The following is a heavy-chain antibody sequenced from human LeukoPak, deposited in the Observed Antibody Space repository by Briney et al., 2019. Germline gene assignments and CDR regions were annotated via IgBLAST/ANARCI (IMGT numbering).Heavy chain of an antibody. CDR2: IYYSGST. Sequence: SETLSLTCTVSGGSISSSSYYWGWLRQPPGKGLEWIGSIYYSGSTYYNPSLKSRVTISLDTSKTQFSLKLSSVTAADTAVYYCARHKYSSRIKWGQGTLVTVSS. J-gene: IGHJ4*02. CDR3: ARHKYSSRIK. D-gene: IGHD6-13*01. CDR1: GGSISSSSYY. V-gene: IGHV4-39*01.